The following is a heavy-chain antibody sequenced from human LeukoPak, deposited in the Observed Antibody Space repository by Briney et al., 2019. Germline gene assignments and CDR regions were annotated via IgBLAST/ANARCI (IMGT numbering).Heavy chain of an antibody. CDR1: GYTFADFY. J-gene: IGHJ3*01. V-gene: IGHV1-2*02. D-gene: IGHD5-12*01. CDR2: INPRTGVT. CDR3: AKALLVAYDGFDV. Sequence: ASVKVSCKASGYTFADFYMHWVRQAPGQGLEWLGWINPRTGVTNYAPKFQGRVTMTAYMSIGTVYLDMSRLRSDDTAVYYCAKALLVAYDGFDVWGRGTMITVSS.